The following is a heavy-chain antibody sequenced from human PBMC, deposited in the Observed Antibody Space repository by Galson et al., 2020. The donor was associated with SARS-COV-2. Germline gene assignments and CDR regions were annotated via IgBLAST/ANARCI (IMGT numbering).Heavy chain of an antibody. V-gene: IGHV4-30-4*08. CDR1: GGSISTSDYY. D-gene: IGHD3-3*01. J-gene: IGHJ4*02. CDR3: ARTIGPKDSWAPFFGGPADY. Sequence: SQTLSLNCSVSGGSISTSDYYWSWLRQPPGKGLAWIGDLSYSGRTYYNSSVKGRPTMSVDTSKNHFSLKLTSVSAADTALYFCARTIGPKDSWAPFFGGPADYWGQGSLVTVSS. CDR2: LSYSGRT.